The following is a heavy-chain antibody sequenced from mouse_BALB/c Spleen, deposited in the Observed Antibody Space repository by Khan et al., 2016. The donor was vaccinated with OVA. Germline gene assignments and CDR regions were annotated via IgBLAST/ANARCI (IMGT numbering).Heavy chain of an antibody. CDR3: ARRYYYGHWYFDD. V-gene: IGHV3-2*02. CDR2: ISYSGST. J-gene: IGHJ1*01. CDR1: GYSITSDYA. Sequence: EVQLQESGPGLVKPSQSLSLTCTVTGYSITSDYAWNWIRQFPGNKLEWMGYISYSGSTNYNPSLKSRISITRDTSKHQFFQQLNSVTNEATVSYDCARRYYYGHWYFDDWGAGTTVTVSS. D-gene: IGHD1-1*02.